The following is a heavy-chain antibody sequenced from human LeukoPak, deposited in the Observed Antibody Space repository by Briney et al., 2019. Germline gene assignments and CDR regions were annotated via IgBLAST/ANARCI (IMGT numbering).Heavy chain of an antibody. D-gene: IGHD3-3*01. CDR1: GGSISSSTYY. CDR2: INYSGNT. CDR3: ARDLPTLIPGFDP. V-gene: IGHV4-61*05. Sequence: SETLSLTCTASGGSISSSTYYWDWIRQPPGKGLEWIGYINYSGNTNYNPSLKGRVTISVDKSKNQFSLNLNSVTAADTAVYYCARDLPTLIPGFDPWGQGTLVTVSS. J-gene: IGHJ5*02.